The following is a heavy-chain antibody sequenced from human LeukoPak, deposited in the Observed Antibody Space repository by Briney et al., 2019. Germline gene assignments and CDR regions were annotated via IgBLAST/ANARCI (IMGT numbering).Heavy chain of an antibody. CDR3: ARDLTRYYYYMDV. CDR1: GGSFSGYY. D-gene: IGHD2-15*01. J-gene: IGHJ6*03. V-gene: IGHV4-59*10. Sequence: SETLSLTCAVYGGSFSGYYWSWIRQPPGKGLEWIGRIYTSGSNNYNPFLESRVTMSVDTSKNQFSLKLSSVTAADTAVYYCARDLTRYYYYMDVWGKGTTVTVSS. CDR2: IYTSGSN.